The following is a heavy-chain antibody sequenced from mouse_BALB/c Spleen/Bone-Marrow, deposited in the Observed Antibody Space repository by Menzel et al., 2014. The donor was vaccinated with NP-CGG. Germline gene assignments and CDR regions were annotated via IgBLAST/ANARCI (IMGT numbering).Heavy chain of an antibody. V-gene: IGHV1S81*02. Sequence: QVQLQQSGAELVKPGASVKLSCKASGYTFTSYWMHWVKQGPGQGLEWIGEINRSNGRTNYNEKFKSKATLTVDKSSSTSYMQLSSRTSEDSAVYYCASYYGNYAYWGQGTLVTVSA. CDR3: ASYYGNYAY. J-gene: IGHJ3*01. CDR1: GYTFTSYW. D-gene: IGHD2-1*01. CDR2: INRSNGRT.